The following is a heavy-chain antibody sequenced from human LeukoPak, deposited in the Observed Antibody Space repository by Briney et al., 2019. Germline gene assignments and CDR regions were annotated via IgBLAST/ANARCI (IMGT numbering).Heavy chain of an antibody. V-gene: IGHV3-21*01. CDR1: GFTFANYA. CDR3: AREIFWSGYYSNLHFDY. D-gene: IGHD3-3*01. Sequence: GGSLRLSCAASGFTFANYAITWVRQAPGKGLEWVSSISSSGSYIYYADAVKGRFTISRDNAKNSLYLQMNSLRAEDTAVYYCAREIFWSGYYSNLHFDYWGRGTQVTVSS. J-gene: IGHJ4*02. CDR2: ISSSGSYI.